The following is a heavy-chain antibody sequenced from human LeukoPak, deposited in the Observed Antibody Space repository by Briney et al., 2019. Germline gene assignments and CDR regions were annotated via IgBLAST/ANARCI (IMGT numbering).Heavy chain of an antibody. V-gene: IGHV1-2*02. CDR2: INPNSGAT. CDR3: ARADYSNYVDDY. Sequence: ASVKVSCKASGYTFTAYYIHWLRQAPGQGLEWMGWINPNSGATNYAQKFQDRVTVTRDTSVGTAYMELSRLRSDDTAVYYCARADYSNYVDDYWGQGTLVTVSS. J-gene: IGHJ4*02. CDR1: GYTFTAYY. D-gene: IGHD4-11*01.